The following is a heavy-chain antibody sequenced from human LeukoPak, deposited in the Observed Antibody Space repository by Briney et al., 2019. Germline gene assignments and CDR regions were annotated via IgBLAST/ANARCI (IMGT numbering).Heavy chain of an antibody. CDR1: GYTFTSYP. D-gene: IGHD4-17*01. Sequence: ASVKVSCKASGYTFTSYPISWVRQAPGQGLEWMGGITTYNGNTNYAQKLQGRVTMTTDTSTSTAYMDLRGLRSDDTAVYYCAREDMTTVTTRWAFDIWGQGSMVTVSS. V-gene: IGHV1-18*01. CDR2: ITTYNGNT. CDR3: AREDMTTVTTRWAFDI. J-gene: IGHJ3*02.